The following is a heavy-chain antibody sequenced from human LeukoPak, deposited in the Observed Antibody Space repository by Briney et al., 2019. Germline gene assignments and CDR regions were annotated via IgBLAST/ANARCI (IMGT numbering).Heavy chain of an antibody. J-gene: IGHJ4*02. CDR1: GGSISIGGYS. CDR3: ARVARFGELRFDY. V-gene: IGHV4-30-2*01. D-gene: IGHD3-10*01. Sequence: SQTLSLTCAVSGGSISIGGYSWSWIRQPPGKGREWIGYIYHSGGTYYNPSLKSRVTISVDRSKNQFSLKLSSVTAADTAVYYCARVARFGELRFDYWGQGTLVTVSS. CDR2: IYHSGGT.